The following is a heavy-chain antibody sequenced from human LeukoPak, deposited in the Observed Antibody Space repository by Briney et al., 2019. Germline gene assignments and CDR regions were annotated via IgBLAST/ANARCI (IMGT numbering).Heavy chain of an antibody. CDR3: ARGLGDY. D-gene: IGHD7-27*01. Sequence: GGSLRLSCAASGFMFSNYWMHWVRQAPGKGLVWVSRIDSDGSVTTYADSVKGRFTISRDNAKNTLYLQMNSLRADDTAVYHCARGLGDYWGQGTLVTVSS. CDR2: IDSDGSVT. CDR1: GFMFSNYW. J-gene: IGHJ4*02. V-gene: IGHV3-74*01.